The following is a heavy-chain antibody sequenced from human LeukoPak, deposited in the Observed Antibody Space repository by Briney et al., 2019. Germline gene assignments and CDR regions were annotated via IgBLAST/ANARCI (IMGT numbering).Heavy chain of an antibody. D-gene: IGHD3-22*01. CDR3: AKDRYDSSGFDY. J-gene: IGHJ4*02. CDR1: GFTFSSYG. Sequence: GRSLRLSCAASGFTFSSYGMHWVRQAPGKGLEWVAVISYDGSNKHYADSVKGRFTISRDNSKNTLYLQMNSLRAEDTAVYYCAKDRYDSSGFDYWGQGTLVTVSS. CDR2: ISYDGSNK. V-gene: IGHV3-30*18.